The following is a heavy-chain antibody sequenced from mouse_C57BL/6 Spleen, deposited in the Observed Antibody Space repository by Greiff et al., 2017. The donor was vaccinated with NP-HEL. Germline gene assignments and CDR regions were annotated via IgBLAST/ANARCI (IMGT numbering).Heavy chain of an antibody. CDR2: ISSGSSTI. Sequence: EVKVVESGGGLVKPGGSLKLSCAASGFTFSDYGMHWVRQAPEKGLEWVAYISSGSSTIYHADTVKGRFTISRDNAKNTLFLQMTSLRSEDTAMYYCARPLYDYDGAWFAYWGQGTLVTVSA. D-gene: IGHD2-4*01. V-gene: IGHV5-17*01. CDR3: ARPLYDYDGAWFAY. CDR1: GFTFSDYG. J-gene: IGHJ3*01.